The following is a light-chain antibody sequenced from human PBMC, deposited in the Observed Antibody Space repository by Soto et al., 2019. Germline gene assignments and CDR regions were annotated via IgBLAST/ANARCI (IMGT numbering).Light chain of an antibody. J-gene: IGKJ4*01. CDR2: AAS. CDR3: QQYDNWPLT. CDR1: QSVSSN. V-gene: IGKV3-15*01. Sequence: EIVMTQSPATLSVSPGERATLSCRTSQSVSSNLGWYQQKPGQAPRFLIYAASSRAAGISARFSGSGSGTEFTLTISSLQSEDSAIYYCQQYDNWPLTFGGGTKVDIK.